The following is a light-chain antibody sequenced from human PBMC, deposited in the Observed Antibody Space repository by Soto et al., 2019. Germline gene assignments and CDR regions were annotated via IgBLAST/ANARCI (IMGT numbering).Light chain of an antibody. CDR2: GAS. V-gene: IGKV1-6*01. CDR3: LQAINYPWT. CDR1: QGIGNA. Sequence: ASQMTQSPSSRSASVGDRVTISVRASQGIGNALGWYQQKPGKPPKVLIYGASNLQSGAPPRFSGSGSGTDFTLDISRMQPEDSATYYCLQAINYPWTFGKGTKVDIK. J-gene: IGKJ1*01.